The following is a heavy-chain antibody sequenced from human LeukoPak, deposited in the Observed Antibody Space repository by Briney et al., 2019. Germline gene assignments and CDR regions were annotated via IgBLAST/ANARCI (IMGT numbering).Heavy chain of an antibody. D-gene: IGHD6-19*01. CDR1: GFTFSSYG. Sequence: GGSLRLSCAASGFTFSSYGMHWVRQAPGKGLEWVAFIRYDGSNKYYADSVKGRFTISRDNSKNTLYLQMNSLRAEDTAVYYCAKVRERWLAFDYWGQGTLVTVSS. CDR3: AKVRERWLAFDY. V-gene: IGHV3-30*02. CDR2: IRYDGSNK. J-gene: IGHJ4*02.